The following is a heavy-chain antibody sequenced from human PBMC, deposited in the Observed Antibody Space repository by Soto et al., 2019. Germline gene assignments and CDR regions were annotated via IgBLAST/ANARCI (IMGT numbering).Heavy chain of an antibody. CDR3: ARDKRYSSSWYYYYYGVDV. Sequence: SETLSLTCAVYGGSFSGYYWSWIRQPPGKGLEWIGEINHSGSTKYNPSLKSRVTISVDTSKNQISLKLSSVTAADTAVYYCARDKRYSSSWYYYYYGVDVWGEGTTVTVSS. D-gene: IGHD6-13*01. V-gene: IGHV4-34*01. CDR2: INHSGST. CDR1: GGSFSGYY. J-gene: IGHJ6*04.